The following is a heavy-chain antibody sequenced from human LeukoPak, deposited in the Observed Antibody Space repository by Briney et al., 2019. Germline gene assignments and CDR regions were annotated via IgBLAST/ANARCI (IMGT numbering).Heavy chain of an antibody. J-gene: IGHJ4*02. CDR3: ASSIVEDLWFGSHAFDY. CDR2: INPSGGST. Sequence: RSGRSLRLSCAASGFTFTSYYMHWVRQAPGQGLQWMGIINPSGGSTSYAQKFQGRVTMTRDTSTSTVYMELSSLRSEDTAVYYCASSIVEDLWFGSHAFDYWGQGTLVTVSS. V-gene: IGHV1-46*01. CDR1: GFTFTSYY. D-gene: IGHD3-10*01.